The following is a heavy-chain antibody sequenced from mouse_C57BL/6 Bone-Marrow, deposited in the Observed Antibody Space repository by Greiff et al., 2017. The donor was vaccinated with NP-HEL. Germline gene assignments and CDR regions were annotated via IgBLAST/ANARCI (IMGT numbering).Heavy chain of an antibody. CDR2: IDPETGGT. CDR3: TRTSYDGYPYAMDY. J-gene: IGHJ4*01. CDR1: GYTFTDYE. D-gene: IGHD2-3*01. V-gene: IGHV1-15*01. Sequence: QVQLQQSGAELVRPGASVTLSCKASGYTFTDYEMHWVKQTPVHGLEWIGAIDPETGGTAYNQKFKGKAILTADKSSSTAYMELRSLTSEDSAVYYCTRTSYDGYPYAMDYWGQGTSVTVSS.